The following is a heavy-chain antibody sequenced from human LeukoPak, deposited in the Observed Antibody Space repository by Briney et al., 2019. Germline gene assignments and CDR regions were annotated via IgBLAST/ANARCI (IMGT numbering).Heavy chain of an antibody. CDR1: GGPFSAYY. J-gene: IGHJ2*01. V-gene: IGHV4-34*01. D-gene: IGHD4-17*01. CDR3: ARAPQSDYGTHWYFDL. Sequence: SETLSLTCAVYGGPFSAYYWSWIRQPPGRGLEWIGEIYHSGSTNYNPSLKSRVTISVDTSKNQFSLKLSSVTAADTAVYYCARAPQSDYGTHWYFDLWGRGTLVTVSS. CDR2: IYHSGST.